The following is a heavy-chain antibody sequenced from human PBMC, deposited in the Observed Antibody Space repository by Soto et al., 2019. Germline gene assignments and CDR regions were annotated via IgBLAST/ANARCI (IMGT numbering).Heavy chain of an antibody. D-gene: IGHD6-13*01. Sequence: ASVKVSCKASGYTFTSYGISWVRQAPGQGLEWMGWISAYNGNTNYAQKLQGRVTMTTDTSTSTAYMELRSLRSDDTAVYYCAAGAPYSSSWYVVNYYYYGMDVWGQGTTVTVSS. V-gene: IGHV1-18*01. CDR1: GYTFTSYG. CDR2: ISAYNGNT. J-gene: IGHJ6*02. CDR3: AAGAPYSSSWYVVNYYYYGMDV.